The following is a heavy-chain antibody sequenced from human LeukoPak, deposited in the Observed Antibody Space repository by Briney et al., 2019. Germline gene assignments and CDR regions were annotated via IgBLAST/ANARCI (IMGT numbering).Heavy chain of an antibody. CDR1: GGSFSGYY. V-gene: IGHV4-34*01. J-gene: IGHJ4*02. CDR2: INHSGST. Sequence: SETLSLTCAVYGGSFSGYYWSWIRQPPGKGLEWIGEINHSGSTNYNPFLKSRVTISVDTSKNQFSLKLSSVTAADTAVYYCARVFKQQLTNWGQGTLVTVSS. D-gene: IGHD6-13*01. CDR3: ARVFKQQLTN.